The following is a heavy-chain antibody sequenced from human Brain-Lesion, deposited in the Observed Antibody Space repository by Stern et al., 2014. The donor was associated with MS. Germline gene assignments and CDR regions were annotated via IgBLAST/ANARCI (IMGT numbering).Heavy chain of an antibody. CDR2: SDHSGST. D-gene: IGHD6-13*01. J-gene: IGHJ4*02. CDR1: GGSISSSNW. Sequence: VHLVESGPGLVKPSGTLSLTCAVSGGSISSSNWWSWVRQSPGKGLEWIGESDHSGSTIYNPSLKSRVTVSVDKSQNRFSLTLRSVTAADTAVYFCARFPASRPHVFDSWGQGTLVTVSS. V-gene: IGHV4-4*02. CDR3: ARFPASRPHVFDS.